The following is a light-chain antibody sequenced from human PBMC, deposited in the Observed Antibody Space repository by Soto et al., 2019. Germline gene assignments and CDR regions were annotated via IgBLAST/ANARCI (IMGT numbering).Light chain of an antibody. J-gene: IGKJ1*01. CDR2: GTS. CDR1: QSVSTNY. V-gene: IGKV3-20*01. CDR3: QQYGSSPWT. Sequence: EIVLTQSPGTLSLSPGERATLSCRASQSVSTNYLAWYQQKPGLAPRLLIYGTSSRATGIPDRFSGSGSGTDITLTISRLEPEDFAVYYCQQYGSSPWTFGQGTKVEI.